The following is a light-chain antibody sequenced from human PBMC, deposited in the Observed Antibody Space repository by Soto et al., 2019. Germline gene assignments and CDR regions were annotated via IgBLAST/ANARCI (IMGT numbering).Light chain of an antibody. J-gene: IGKJ1*01. V-gene: IGKV3-20*01. CDR1: QSVSSSY. CDR2: DAS. Sequence: ESVLTQSPGTLSLSPGDRATLCCRASQSVSSSYLAWYQQKPGQAPRLLIYDASSRATGIPDRFSGSGSGTDFTLIISRLEPEDFAVYYCQQYGRSPWTFGQGTKVDIK. CDR3: QQYGRSPWT.